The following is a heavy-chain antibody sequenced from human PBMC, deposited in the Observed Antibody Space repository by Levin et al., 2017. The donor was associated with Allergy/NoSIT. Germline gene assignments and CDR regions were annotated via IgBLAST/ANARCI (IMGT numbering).Heavy chain of an antibody. CDR2: MSSSGSA. CDR3: ARSGPSIKAPGPVDY. V-gene: IGHV4-59*01. J-gene: IGHJ4*02. CDR1: GGPINNYY. D-gene: IGHD1-26*01. Sequence: SETLSLTCTVSGGPINNYYWSWIRQPPGKGLEWIGYMSSSGSANYNPSLKSRVSISVDTSKNQFPLRLSSVTAADTAASYYARSGPSIKAPGPVDYWGQGILVAVSS.